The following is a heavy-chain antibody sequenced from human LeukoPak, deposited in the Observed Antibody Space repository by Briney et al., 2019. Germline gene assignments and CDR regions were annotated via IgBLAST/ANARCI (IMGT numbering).Heavy chain of an antibody. CDR2: INPSGGGT. J-gene: IGHJ4*02. Sequence: ASVKVSCKASGYTFTTYFIHWVRQAPGQGLEWMGMINPSGGGTTYAQNFQGRVTMTRDTSTSTVYMDLSSLRPEDTALYYCARVENSGLFDYWGQGTLVTVSS. V-gene: IGHV1-46*01. D-gene: IGHD1-1*01. CDR3: ARVENSGLFDY. CDR1: GYTFTTYF.